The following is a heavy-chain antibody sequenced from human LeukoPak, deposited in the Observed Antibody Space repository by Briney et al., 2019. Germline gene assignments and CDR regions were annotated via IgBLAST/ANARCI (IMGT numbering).Heavy chain of an antibody. CDR3: AGPGTHYYDSSGPHFDY. D-gene: IGHD3-22*01. CDR2: ISAYNGNT. J-gene: IGHJ4*02. V-gene: IGHV1-18*01. CDR1: GYTFTSYG. Sequence: ASVKVSCKASGYTFTSYGISWVRQAPGQGLEWMGWISAYNGNTNYAQKLQGRVTMTTDTSTSTAYMELRSLRSDDTAVYYCAGPGTHYYDSSGPHFDYWGQGTLVTVSS.